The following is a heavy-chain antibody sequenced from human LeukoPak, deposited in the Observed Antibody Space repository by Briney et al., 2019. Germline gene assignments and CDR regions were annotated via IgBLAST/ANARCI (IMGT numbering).Heavy chain of an antibody. CDR1: GFTVSSKY. J-gene: IGHJ4*02. CDR2: IRGGDDT. CDR3: AARRGSSFDY. Sequence: PGGSLRLSCAASGFTVSSKYMSWVRQAPGKGLEWVSTIRGGDDTFYGDSVKGRFTISRDSSKNTLFLQMNSLRTEDTAVYYCAARRGSSFDYWGQGTLVTVSS. D-gene: IGHD3-10*01. V-gene: IGHV3-66*02.